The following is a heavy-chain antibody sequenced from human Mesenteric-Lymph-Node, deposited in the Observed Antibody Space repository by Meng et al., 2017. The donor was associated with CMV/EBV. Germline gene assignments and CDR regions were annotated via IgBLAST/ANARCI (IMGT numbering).Heavy chain of an antibody. CDR1: GFTFSSYW. Sequence: GGSLRLSCAASGFTFSSYWMSWVRQAPGKGLEWLSGLGGSGAGIFSADSVKGRFTISRDNSKNTLYLQMNSLRAEDTAIYYCAKVRGGGSSWGYVFDVWGQGTLVTVSS. V-gene: IGHV3-23*01. D-gene: IGHD3-10*01. CDR2: LGGSGAGI. J-gene: IGHJ4*02. CDR3: AKVRGGGSSWGYVFDV.